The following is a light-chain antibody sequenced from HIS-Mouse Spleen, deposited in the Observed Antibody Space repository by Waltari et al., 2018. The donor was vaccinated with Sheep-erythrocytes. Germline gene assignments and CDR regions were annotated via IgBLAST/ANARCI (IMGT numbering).Light chain of an antibody. Sequence: QSALTQPASVSGSPGQSITIPCTGTSSDVGGYNYVSWYQQHPGKAPKLMLYDVSNRASGVSNRFSGSKSGNTASLTISGLQAEDEADYYCSSYTSSSSYVFGTGTKVTVL. CDR1: SSDVGGYNY. J-gene: IGLJ1*01. CDR3: SSYTSSSSYV. CDR2: DVS. V-gene: IGLV2-14*03.